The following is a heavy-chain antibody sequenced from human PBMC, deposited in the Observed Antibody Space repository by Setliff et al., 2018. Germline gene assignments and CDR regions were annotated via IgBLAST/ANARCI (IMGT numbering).Heavy chain of an antibody. D-gene: IGHD3-10*01. Sequence: ASVKVSCKASGYRFTTYGINWVRQAPGQGLEWVGWISPHNGNTYYAPKFQGTVLMTADTSTTTAYLELRSLRSDDTAVYYCSRLVRFCTRIVCQRLSGDDYWGQGTLVTVSS. V-gene: IGHV1-18*01. CDR2: ISPHNGNT. J-gene: IGHJ4*02. CDR3: SRLVRFCTRIVCQRLSGDDY. CDR1: GYRFTTYG.